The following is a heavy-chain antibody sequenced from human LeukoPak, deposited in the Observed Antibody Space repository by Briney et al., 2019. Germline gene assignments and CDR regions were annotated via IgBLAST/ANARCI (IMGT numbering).Heavy chain of an antibody. Sequence: ASVKVSCKASGYTFTGYYIHWVRQATGQGLEWMGWMNPNSANTGYAQKFQGRVTMTRKTSINTAYMELSSLRSEDTAVYYCATTIPYYDSSGRKTQVAFDIWGQGTMVTVSS. J-gene: IGHJ3*02. CDR3: ATTIPYYDSSGRKTQVAFDI. CDR1: GYTFTGYY. D-gene: IGHD3-22*01. V-gene: IGHV1-8*02. CDR2: MNPNSANT.